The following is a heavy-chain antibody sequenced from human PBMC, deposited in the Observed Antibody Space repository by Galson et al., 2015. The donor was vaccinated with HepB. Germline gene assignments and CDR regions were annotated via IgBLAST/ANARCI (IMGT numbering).Heavy chain of an antibody. CDR3: ARDLTFGGVIVIPYYYYGMDV. CDR1: GFTFSSYA. V-gene: IGHV3-30-3*01. D-gene: IGHD3-16*02. Sequence: SLRLSCAASGFTFSSYAMHWVRQAPGKGLEWVAVISYDGSNKYYADSVKGRFTISRDNSKNTLYLQMNSLRAEDTAVYYCARDLTFGGVIVIPYYYYGMDVWGQGTTVTVSS. J-gene: IGHJ6*02. CDR2: ISYDGSNK.